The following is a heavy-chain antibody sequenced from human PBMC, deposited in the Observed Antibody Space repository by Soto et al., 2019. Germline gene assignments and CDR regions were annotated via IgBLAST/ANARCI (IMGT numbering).Heavy chain of an antibody. CDR3: ARASGARYYHDMDG. Sequence: GGSLRLSCAASGFTFASFGMNWVRQASGEVLEWISSISASDTTYYADSVKGRFTVTGDNAKNSLYLQMNSLRDEDTAVYYCARASGARYYHDMDGWGQGTIVNVSS. CDR1: GFTFASFG. D-gene: IGHD2-15*01. V-gene: IGHV3-48*02. CDR2: ISASDTT. J-gene: IGHJ6*02.